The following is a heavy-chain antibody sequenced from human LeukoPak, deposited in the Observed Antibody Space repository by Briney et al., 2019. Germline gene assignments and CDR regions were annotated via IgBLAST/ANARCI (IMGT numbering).Heavy chain of an antibody. J-gene: IGHJ6*03. CDR1: GFIFSSYE. D-gene: IGHD4-11*01. CDR2: ISSSGSTI. V-gene: IGHV3-48*03. CDR3: ARAVTPSGDYYYMDV. Sequence: QPGGSLRLSCAASGFIFSSYEMNWVRQAPGKGLEWVSYISSSGSTIYYADSVKGRFTISRDNSKNTLYLQMNSLRAEDTAVYYCARAVTPSGDYYYMDVWGKGTTVTVSS.